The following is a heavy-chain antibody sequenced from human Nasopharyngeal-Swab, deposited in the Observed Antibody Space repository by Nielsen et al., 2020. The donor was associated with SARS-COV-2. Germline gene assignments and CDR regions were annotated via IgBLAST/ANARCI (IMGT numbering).Heavy chain of an antibody. CDR3: ARDSSGYENYYYYYHMDV. V-gene: IGHV3-15*01. J-gene: IGHJ6*03. D-gene: IGHD5-12*01. Sequence: GGSLRLSCAASGFTFSNAWMSWVRQAPGKGLEWVGRIKSKTDGGTTDYAAPVKGRFTISRDDSKNTLYLQMNSLKTEDTAVYYCARDSSGYENYYYYYHMDVWGKGTTVTVSS. CDR2: IKSKTDGGTT. CDR1: GFTFSNAW.